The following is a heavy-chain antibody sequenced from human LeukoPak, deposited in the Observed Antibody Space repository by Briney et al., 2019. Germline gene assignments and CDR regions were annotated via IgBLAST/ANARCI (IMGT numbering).Heavy chain of an antibody. J-gene: IGHJ3*02. CDR2: ISSSLNM. CDR1: GFTFGGYT. Sequence: GGSLRLSCVASGFTFGGYTINWVRRAPGKGLEWVSSISSSLNMYFAESVKGRFTISRDSARNSVSLQLNSLRVEDTAVYYCARDAGIVAFDIWGQGTVVTVSS. V-gene: IGHV3-21*01. D-gene: IGHD2-15*01. CDR3: ARDAGIVAFDI.